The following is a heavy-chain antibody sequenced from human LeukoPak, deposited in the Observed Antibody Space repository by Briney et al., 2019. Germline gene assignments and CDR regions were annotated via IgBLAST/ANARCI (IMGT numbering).Heavy chain of an antibody. CDR3: ARVGTDYYDSSGYYGLFDY. CDR1: GGSISSYY. D-gene: IGHD3-22*01. V-gene: IGHV4-59*08. CDR2: IYYSGST. J-gene: IGHJ4*02. Sequence: SSETLSLTCTVSGGSISSYYWSWIRQPPGKGLEWIVYIYYSGSTNYNPSLKSRVTISVDTSKNQFSLILTSVTAADTAVYYCARVGTDYYDSSGYYGLFDYWGQGTLVTVSS.